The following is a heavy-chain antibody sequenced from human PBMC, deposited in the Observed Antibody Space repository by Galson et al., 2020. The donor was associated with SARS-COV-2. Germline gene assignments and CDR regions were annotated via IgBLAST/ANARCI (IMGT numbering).Heavy chain of an antibody. J-gene: IGHJ6*03. D-gene: IGHD3-3*01. CDR1: GYTFTSYD. CDR2: MNPNSGNT. CDR3: ARARFLEWLFHLVYYMDV. Sequence: ASVTVSCKASGYTFTSYDINWVRQATGQGLEWMGWMNPNSGNTGYAQKFQGRVTMTRNTSISTAYMELSSLRSEDTAVYYCARARFLEWLFHLVYYMDVWGKGTSVTVSS. V-gene: IGHV1-8*01.